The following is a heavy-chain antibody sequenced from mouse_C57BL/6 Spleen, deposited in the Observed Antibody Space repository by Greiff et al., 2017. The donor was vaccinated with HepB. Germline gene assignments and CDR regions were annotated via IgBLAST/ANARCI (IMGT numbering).Heavy chain of an antibody. CDR1: GYTFTDYE. V-gene: IGHV1-15*01. J-gene: IGHJ4*01. D-gene: IGHD1-1*01. Sequence: VQLQQSGAELVRPGASVTLSCKASGYTFTDYEMHWVKQTPVHGLEWIGAIDPETGGTAYNQKFKGKAILTADKSSSTAYMELRSLTSEDSAVYYCTSYCGSSHPYAMDYWGKGTSVTVSS. CDR2: IDPETGGT. CDR3: TSYCGSSHPYAMDY.